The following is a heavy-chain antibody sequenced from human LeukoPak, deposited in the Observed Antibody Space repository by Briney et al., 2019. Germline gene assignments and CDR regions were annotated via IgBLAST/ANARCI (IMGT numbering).Heavy chain of an antibody. Sequence: GGTLRLSCAASGFTFSYYGMQWVRQAPGKGLGWVAVIWYGGINKYYADSVKGRFTISRDNSKNTLLVQMNSLRAEDTAVYYCARDKFRFDYWGQGTLVTVSS. CDR1: GFTFSYYG. CDR3: ARDKFRFDY. CDR2: IWYGGINK. V-gene: IGHV3-33*01. J-gene: IGHJ4*02.